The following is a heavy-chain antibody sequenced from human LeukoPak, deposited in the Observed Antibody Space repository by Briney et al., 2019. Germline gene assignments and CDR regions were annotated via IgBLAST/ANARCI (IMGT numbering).Heavy chain of an antibody. V-gene: IGHV3-30*03. D-gene: IGHD1-26*01. Sequence: GGSLRLSCAASGFTFSSYGMHWVRQAPGKGLEWVAVISYDGSNKYYADSVKGRFTISRDNSKNTLYLQMNSLRAEDTAVYYCAIIRINSGSYYDLLDYWGQGTLVTVSS. CDR3: AIIRINSGSYYDLLDY. CDR1: GFTFSSYG. CDR2: ISYDGSNK. J-gene: IGHJ4*02.